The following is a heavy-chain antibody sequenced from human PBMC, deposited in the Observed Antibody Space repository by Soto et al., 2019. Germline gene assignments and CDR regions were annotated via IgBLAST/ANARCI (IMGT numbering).Heavy chain of an antibody. CDR1: GYRFETYA. D-gene: IGHD3-3*01. CDR3: ARGHGVIIGAMDV. J-gene: IGHJ6*02. V-gene: IGHV1-18*01. Sequence: ASVKVSCKSSGYRFETYAMSWVRQAPGQGLEWMGWIRAYNIDTYYAQKFQDRVTMTTDTSTGTAYMELRSLRSDDTAVYYCARGHGVIIGAMDVWGQGTTVPVSS. CDR2: IRAYNIDT.